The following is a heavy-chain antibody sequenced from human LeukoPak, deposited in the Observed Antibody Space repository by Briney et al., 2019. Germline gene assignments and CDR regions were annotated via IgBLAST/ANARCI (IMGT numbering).Heavy chain of an antibody. Sequence: PSETLSLTCTVSGGSISSNNHYWGWIRQPPGKELEWLGSINYSGTIFYSPSLNSRVTISVDTSENQFSLKLTSATAADTAVYYCARHPGYNSGWWYFDFWGQGTLVTVSS. CDR3: ARHPGYNSGWWYFDF. V-gene: IGHV4-39*01. J-gene: IGHJ4*02. CDR1: GGSISSNNHY. D-gene: IGHD5-18*01. CDR2: INYSGTI.